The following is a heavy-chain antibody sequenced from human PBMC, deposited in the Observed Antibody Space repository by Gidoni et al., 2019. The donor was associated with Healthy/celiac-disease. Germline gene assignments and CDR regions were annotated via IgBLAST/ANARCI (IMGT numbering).Heavy chain of an antibody. CDR3: ARGGGRVGGARPNWFDP. CDR2: INPNSGGT. J-gene: IGHJ5*02. CDR1: GYTFTGYY. D-gene: IGHD3-16*01. Sequence: QVQLVQSGAEVKKPGASVKVSCKASGYTFTGYYMHWVRQAPGQGLEWMGWINPNSGGTNYAQKFQGRVTMTRDTSISTAYMELSRLRSDDTAVYYCARGGGRVGGARPNWFDPWGQGTLVTVSS. V-gene: IGHV1-2*02.